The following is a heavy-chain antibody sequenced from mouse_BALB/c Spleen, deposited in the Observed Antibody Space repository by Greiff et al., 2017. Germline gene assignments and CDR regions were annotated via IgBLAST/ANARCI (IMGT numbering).Heavy chain of an antibody. V-gene: IGHV10-1*02. J-gene: IGHJ4*01. CDR1: GFTFNTYA. CDR2: IRSKSNNYAT. CDR3: VGGGVYYAVDC. Sequence: EVQLVESGGGLVQPKGSLKLSCAASGFTFNTYAMHWVRQAPGKGLEWVARIRSKSNNYATYYADSVKDRITISRDDSQSMLYLQMNNLKTEDAAMYYCVGGGVYYAVDCGGGGTSVAVSS.